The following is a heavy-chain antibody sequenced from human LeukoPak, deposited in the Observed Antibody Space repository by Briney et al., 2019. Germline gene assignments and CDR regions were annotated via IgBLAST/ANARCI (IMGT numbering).Heavy chain of an antibody. Sequence: SSETLSLTCTVSGGSISSGSYYWRWIRQPAGKGLEWIGSIYTSGSTNYNPSLKSRVTISVDTSKNQFSLKLSSVTAADTAVYYCARDGGEMATITGFDYWGQGTLVTVSS. J-gene: IGHJ4*02. D-gene: IGHD5-24*01. CDR1: GGSISSGSYY. V-gene: IGHV4-61*02. CDR3: ARDGGEMATITGFDY. CDR2: IYTSGST.